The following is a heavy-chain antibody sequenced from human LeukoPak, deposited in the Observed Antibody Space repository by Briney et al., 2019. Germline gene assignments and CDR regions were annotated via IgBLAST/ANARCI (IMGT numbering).Heavy chain of an antibody. Sequence: ASVKVSCKASGYTFTSYDINWVRQATGQGLEWMGWMNPFSGNTGYAQKFQGRVTMTRDTSISTAYMELSSLRSDDTALYYCARGYETSYYYYYYGMDVWGQGTTVTVSS. CDR1: GYTFTSYD. CDR2: MNPFSGNT. V-gene: IGHV1-8*01. CDR3: ARGYETSYYYYYYGMDV. J-gene: IGHJ6*02. D-gene: IGHD5-12*01.